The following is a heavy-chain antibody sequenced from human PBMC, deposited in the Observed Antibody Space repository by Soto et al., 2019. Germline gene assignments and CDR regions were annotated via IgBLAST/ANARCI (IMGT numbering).Heavy chain of an antibody. D-gene: IGHD6-19*01. Sequence: PGGSMRLSFSVSGFPFSRYCMHWVRTDPGRGLEWVAFVWYDGSNKYYSDSVKGRFTISRDNSKNTLYLQMDSLTAEDTAVYYCARGPSGWFGYDYWGQGTLVTVSS. V-gene: IGHV3-33*01. J-gene: IGHJ4*02. CDR2: VWYDGSNK. CDR3: ARGPSGWFGYDY. CDR1: GFPFSRYC.